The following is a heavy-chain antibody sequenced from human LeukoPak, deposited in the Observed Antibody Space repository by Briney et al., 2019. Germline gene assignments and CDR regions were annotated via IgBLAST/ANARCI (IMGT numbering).Heavy chain of an antibody. J-gene: IGHJ3*01. D-gene: IGHD6-19*01. V-gene: IGHV6-1*01. CDR2: TYYRSRWYN. CDR1: GDSVSSNSAA. Sequence: SQTLSLTCAISGDSVSSNSAAWNWIRQSPSRGLEWLGRTYYRSRWYNDYAVSVKSRTTINPDTSKNQFSLTLRSVTAADTAVYYCARETEKQWQYWGQGTMATASS. CDR3: ARETEKQWQY.